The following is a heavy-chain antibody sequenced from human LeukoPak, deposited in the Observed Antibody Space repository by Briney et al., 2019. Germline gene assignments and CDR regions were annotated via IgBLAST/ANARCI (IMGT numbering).Heavy chain of an antibody. CDR1: GFTFSSYA. V-gene: IGHV3-21*01. CDR2: ISSGSSYI. J-gene: IGHJ4*02. D-gene: IGHD6-13*01. Sequence: GGSLRLSCAASGFTFSSYAMHWVRQAPGKGLEWVSSISSGSSYIYYADSVKGRFTISRDNAKNSLYLQMNSLRAEDTAVYYCARDLAAASDYWGQGTLVTVSS. CDR3: ARDLAAASDY.